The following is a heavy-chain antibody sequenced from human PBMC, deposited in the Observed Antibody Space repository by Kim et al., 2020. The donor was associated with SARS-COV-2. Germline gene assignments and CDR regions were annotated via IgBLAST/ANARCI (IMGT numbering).Heavy chain of an antibody. J-gene: IGHJ5*02. D-gene: IGHD6-13*01. CDR3: ARNPGYSDWFDP. V-gene: IGHV1-18*01. Sequence: NYAQKLKGRVTMTTDTSTSTAYMELRSLRSDDTAVYYCARNPGYSDWFDPWGQGTLVTVSS.